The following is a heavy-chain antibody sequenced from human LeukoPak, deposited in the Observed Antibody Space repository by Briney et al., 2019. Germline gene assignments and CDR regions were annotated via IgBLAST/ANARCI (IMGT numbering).Heavy chain of an antibody. V-gene: IGHV3-30-3*01. D-gene: IGHD3-9*01. Sequence: GRSLRLSCVASGFTFSAFALHWVRQAPGKGLEWVAAISFDENKVFYAGSVTGRFTISRDNSKNTLYLQMNSLRAEDTAVYYCARDYTGYFPWGQGTLVIVSS. CDR2: ISFDENKV. CDR3: ARDYTGYFP. CDR1: GFTFSAFA. J-gene: IGHJ5*02.